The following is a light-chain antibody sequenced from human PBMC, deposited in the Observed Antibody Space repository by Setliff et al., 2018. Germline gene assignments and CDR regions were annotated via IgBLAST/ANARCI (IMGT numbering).Light chain of an antibody. J-gene: IGLJ2*01. CDR3: ATWDFSLRGVV. Sequence: QSVLTQPPSVSAAPRQKVTISCSGSDSNIGSSYVSWYQQVPGTAPKIIIYDNDKRPSGIPDRFSGSKSGASGTLGITGLQTGDEAEYYCATWDFSLRGVVFGGGTKGTV. CDR2: DND. V-gene: IGLV1-51*01. CDR1: DSNIGSSY.